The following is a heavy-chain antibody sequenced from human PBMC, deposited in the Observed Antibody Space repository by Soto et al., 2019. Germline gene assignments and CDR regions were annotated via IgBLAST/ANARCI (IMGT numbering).Heavy chain of an antibody. CDR2: IIPIFGTA. CDR1: GGTFSSYA. Sequence: QVQLVQSGAEVKKPGSSVKVSCKASGGTFSSYAISWVRQAPGQGLEWVGGIIPIFGTANYAQKFQGRVTITADKSTRTAYMELSSLRSEDTDVYDCARVGCTNGVCYWNWFDPWGQGTLVTVAS. CDR3: ARVGCTNGVCYWNWFDP. J-gene: IGHJ5*02. V-gene: IGHV1-69*06. D-gene: IGHD2-8*01.